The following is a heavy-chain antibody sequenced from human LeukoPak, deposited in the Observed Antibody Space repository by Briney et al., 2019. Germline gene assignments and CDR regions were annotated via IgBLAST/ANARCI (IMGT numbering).Heavy chain of an antibody. CDR3: ARIFRPPLGFCSSGYCYFDY. J-gene: IGHJ4*02. V-gene: IGHV3-21*06. CDR1: GFTFSTYS. D-gene: IGHD2-15*01. Sequence: PGGSLRLSCAASGFTFSTYSMNWVRQAPGKGLEWVSSISSSSDYIYYADSLKGRFTISRDNAKNALYLQMNSLRAEDTAVYYCARIFRPPLGFCSSGYCYFDYGGQGTLVTVSS. CDR2: ISSSSDYI.